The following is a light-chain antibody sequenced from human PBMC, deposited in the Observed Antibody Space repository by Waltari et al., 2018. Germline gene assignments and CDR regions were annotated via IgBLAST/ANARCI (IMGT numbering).Light chain of an antibody. CDR3: QQYYSFPVT. CDR1: QNVLYSSNNKNY. J-gene: IGKJ4*01. V-gene: IGKV4-1*01. Sequence: DIVVTTSADFLAVSLGEMSTLNCKASQNVLYSSNNKNYLAWYQQKPGQPPKLLIYWASTRESGVPDRFSGSGSGTDFTLTISRLQAEDVAVYYCQQYYSFPVTFGGGTKVEIK. CDR2: WAS.